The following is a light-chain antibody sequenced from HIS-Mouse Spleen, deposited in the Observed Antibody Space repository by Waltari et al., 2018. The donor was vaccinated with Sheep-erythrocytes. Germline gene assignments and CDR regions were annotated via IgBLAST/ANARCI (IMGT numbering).Light chain of an antibody. J-gene: IGLJ1*01. CDR1: SSYVGGYNY. V-gene: IGLV2-11*01. CDR3: CSYAGSYNHV. CDR2: ELS. Sequence: QSALTQPRSVSGSPGQSVTISCTGTSSYVGGYNYVSWYQQHPGKAPKLMLYELSKRPSGVPDRFSGSKSGNTASLTISGLQAEDEADYYCCSYAGSYNHVFATGTKVTVL.